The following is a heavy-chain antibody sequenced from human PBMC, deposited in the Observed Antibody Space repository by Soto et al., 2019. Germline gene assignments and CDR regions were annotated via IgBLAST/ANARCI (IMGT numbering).Heavy chain of an antibody. J-gene: IGHJ6*02. D-gene: IGHD6-13*01. CDR2: IYPGDSDT. CDR1: GYSFTSYW. CDR3: ARLGAAGPAYYYYGLDV. Sequence: GESLKISCKGSGYSFTSYWVGWVRQMPGKGLEWMGIIYPGDSDTRYGPSFQGQVTISADKSISTAYLQWSSLKASGTAMYYCARLGAAGPAYYYYGLDVWGQGTTVTVSS. V-gene: IGHV5-51*01.